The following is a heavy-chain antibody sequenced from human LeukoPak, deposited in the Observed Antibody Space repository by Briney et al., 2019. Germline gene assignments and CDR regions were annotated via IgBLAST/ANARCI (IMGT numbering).Heavy chain of an antibody. CDR1: GASISSHY. CDR2: ISYSGGT. J-gene: IGHJ6*03. CDR3: ARGYSSSWYYYYYYMDV. Sequence: SETLSLTCSVPGASISSHYWSWIRQPPGKGLEWIGYISYSGGTNYNPSLKSRVTISLEMSKNQFSLSLRSVTAADTAVYYCARGYSSSWYYYYYYMDVWGKGTTVTVSS. D-gene: IGHD6-13*01. V-gene: IGHV4-59*11.